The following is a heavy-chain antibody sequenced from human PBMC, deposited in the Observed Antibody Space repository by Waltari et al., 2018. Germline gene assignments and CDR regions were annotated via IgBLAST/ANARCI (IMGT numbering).Heavy chain of an antibody. CDR1: GFTFNSYA. CDR2: IWYDGSHK. J-gene: IGHJ3*02. Sequence: QVQLVESGGGVVQPGRSLRLSCAASGFTFNSYAMHWVRKGPGKGLELLAVIWYDGSHKYYVDSVKGRFSISRDNSRNTLSLQMNSLRAEDTAVYYCARGSGSYADDAFDIWGQGTMVTVSS. D-gene: IGHD6-19*01. V-gene: IGHV3-33*01. CDR3: ARGSGSYADDAFDI.